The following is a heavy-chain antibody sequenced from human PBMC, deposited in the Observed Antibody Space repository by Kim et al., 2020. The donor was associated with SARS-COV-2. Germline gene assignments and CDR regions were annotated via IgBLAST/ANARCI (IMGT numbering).Heavy chain of an antibody. CDR3: TRSLDYYDSTGYVQPYFDY. D-gene: IGHD3-22*01. CDR2: SRSKPYGGTT. Sequence: GGSLRLSCTASGFTFGDYAMSWFRQAPGKGLEWVGFSRSKPYGGTTEYAASVKGRFTISRDDSKSIAYLQMNSLKTEDTAVYYCTRSLDYYDSTGYVQPYFDYWGQGTLVTVSS. CDR1: GFTFGDYA. V-gene: IGHV3-49*03. J-gene: IGHJ4*02.